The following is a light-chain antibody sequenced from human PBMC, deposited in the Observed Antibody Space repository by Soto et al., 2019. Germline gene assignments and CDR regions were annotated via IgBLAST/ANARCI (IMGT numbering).Light chain of an antibody. Sequence: EIVMTQSPATLSVSPGERATLSCRARQSVSSNLAWYQQKPGQAPRLLIYGASTRATGIPARFSGSGSGTEFTLTIRSLQSEDFAVYYCQQYNPWPPYTFGQGTQLAIK. J-gene: IGKJ2*01. CDR3: QQYNPWPPYT. V-gene: IGKV3-15*01. CDR2: GAS. CDR1: QSVSSN.